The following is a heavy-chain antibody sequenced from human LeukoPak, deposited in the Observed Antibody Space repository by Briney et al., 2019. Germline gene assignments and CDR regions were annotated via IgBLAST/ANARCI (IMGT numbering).Heavy chain of an antibody. Sequence: GGSLRLSCAASGFTFSSYGMHWVRQAPGKGLEWVAFIRYDGNNKYYADSVKGRFTISRDNSKNTLYLQMNSLRAEDTAVYYCARDHNQFFYYGMDVWGQGTTVTVSS. CDR2: IRYDGNNK. CDR1: GFTFSSYG. D-gene: IGHD1-14*01. CDR3: ARDHNQFFYYGMDV. V-gene: IGHV3-30*02. J-gene: IGHJ6*02.